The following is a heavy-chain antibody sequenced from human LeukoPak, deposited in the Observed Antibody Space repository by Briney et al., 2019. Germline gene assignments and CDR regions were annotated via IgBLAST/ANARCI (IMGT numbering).Heavy chain of an antibody. D-gene: IGHD6-19*01. Sequence: GGSLRLSCAASGFTFSSYAMHWVRQAPGKGLEWVAVISYDGSNKYYEDSVKGRFTISRDNSKNTLYLQMNSLRAEDTAVYYCARDGGSGWYGDLMDYFDYWGQGTLVTVSS. CDR2: ISYDGSNK. CDR3: ARDGGSGWYGDLMDYFDY. V-gene: IGHV3-30-3*01. CDR1: GFTFSSYA. J-gene: IGHJ4*02.